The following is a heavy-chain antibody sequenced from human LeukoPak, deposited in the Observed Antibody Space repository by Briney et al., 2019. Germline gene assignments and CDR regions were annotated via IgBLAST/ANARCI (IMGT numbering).Heavy chain of an antibody. D-gene: IGHD5-24*01. Sequence: ASVKLSCKASGYTFTSYYMHWVRQAPGPGREWMGIINPSGGSTSYAQNIQGRVTMTRHTSTSTVYMELSSLRSEDTAVYYSARDRCGYNFALPGPGPSDYWGQGTLVTVSS. V-gene: IGHV1-46*01. J-gene: IGHJ4*02. CDR3: ARDRCGYNFALPGPGPSDY. CDR1: GYTFTSYY. CDR2: INPSGGST.